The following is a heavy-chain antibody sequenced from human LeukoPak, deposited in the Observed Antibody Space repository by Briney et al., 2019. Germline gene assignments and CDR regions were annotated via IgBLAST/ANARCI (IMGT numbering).Heavy chain of an antibody. Sequence: SETLSLTCTVSGVSISSGSYYWSWIRQPAGKGLEWIGRVYTRGTTSYNPSLKSRVTISVDTSKNQFSLRLSSVTAADTAVYYCAKYYGSGSTNWYFDLWGRGTLVTVSS. CDR1: GVSISSGSYY. D-gene: IGHD3-10*01. J-gene: IGHJ2*01. V-gene: IGHV4-61*02. CDR3: AKYYGSGSTNWYFDL. CDR2: VYTRGTT.